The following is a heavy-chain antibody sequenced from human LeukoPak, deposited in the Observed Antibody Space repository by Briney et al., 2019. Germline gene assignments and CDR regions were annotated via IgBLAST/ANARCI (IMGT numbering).Heavy chain of an antibody. Sequence: RSSETLSLTCTVSGGSISSYYWSWIRQPPGKGLEWIGYIYYSGSTNYNPSLKSRVTISVDTSKNQFSLKLSSVTAADTAVYYCARSPEWELLLFDYWGQGTLVTVSS. CDR1: GGSISSYY. D-gene: IGHD1-26*01. V-gene: IGHV4-59*01. J-gene: IGHJ4*02. CDR2: IYYSGST. CDR3: ARSPEWELLLFDY.